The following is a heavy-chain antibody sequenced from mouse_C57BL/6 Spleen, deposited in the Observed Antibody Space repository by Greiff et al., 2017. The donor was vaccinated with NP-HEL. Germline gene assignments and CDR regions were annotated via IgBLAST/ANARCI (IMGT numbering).Heavy chain of an antibody. Sequence: EVHLVESGGGLVKPGGSLKLSCAASGFTFSSYAMSWVRQTPEKRLEWVATISDGGSYSYYPDNVKGRFTISRDNAKNNLYLQMSHLKSEDTAMYYCAREGIRSYFDYWGQGTTLTVSS. D-gene: IGHD2-4*01. J-gene: IGHJ2*01. V-gene: IGHV5-4*01. CDR1: GFTFSSYA. CDR3: AREGIRSYFDY. CDR2: ISDGGSYS.